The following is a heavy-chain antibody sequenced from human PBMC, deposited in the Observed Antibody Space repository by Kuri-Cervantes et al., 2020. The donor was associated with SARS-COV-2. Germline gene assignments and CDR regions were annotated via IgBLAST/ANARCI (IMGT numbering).Heavy chain of an antibody. CDR3: ARVPPIVVVPAAMPSYHYYYYGMDV. Sequence: ESLKISCTVSGGSISSSSYYWGRIRQPPEKGLEWIGEINHSGSTNYNPSLKSRVTISVDTSKNQFSLKLSSVTAADTAVYYCARVPPIVVVPAAMPSYHYYYYGMDVWGQGTTVTVSS. V-gene: IGHV4-39*07. D-gene: IGHD2-2*01. CDR2: INHSGST. CDR1: GGSISSSSYY. J-gene: IGHJ6*02.